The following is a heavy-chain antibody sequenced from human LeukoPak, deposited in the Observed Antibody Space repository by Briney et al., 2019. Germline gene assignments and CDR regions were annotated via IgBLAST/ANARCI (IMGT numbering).Heavy chain of an antibody. Sequence: SVKVSCKASGYDFTGFFMQWVRQARGQRLEWIGWIVVGSGNTNYAQKFQERVTITRDMSTSTAYMELSSLRSEDTAVYYCAAGLNYVFDYWGQGTLVTVSS. J-gene: IGHJ4*02. CDR2: IVVGSGNT. V-gene: IGHV1-58*02. D-gene: IGHD1-7*01. CDR1: GYDFTGFF. CDR3: AAGLNYVFDY.